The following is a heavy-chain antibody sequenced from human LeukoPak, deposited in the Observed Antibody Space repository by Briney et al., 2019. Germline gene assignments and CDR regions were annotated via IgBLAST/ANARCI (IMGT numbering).Heavy chain of an antibody. J-gene: IGHJ5*02. V-gene: IGHV4-59*01. D-gene: IGHD2-15*01. CDR1: GGSFSGYY. CDR3: AREGVGRWFDP. CDR2: IYYSGST. Sequence: SETLSLTCAVYGGSFSGYYRSWIRQPPRKGLEWIGYIYYSGSTNYNPSPKSRVTISVDTSKNQFSLKLSSVTAADTAVYYCAREGVGRWFDPWGQGTLATVSS.